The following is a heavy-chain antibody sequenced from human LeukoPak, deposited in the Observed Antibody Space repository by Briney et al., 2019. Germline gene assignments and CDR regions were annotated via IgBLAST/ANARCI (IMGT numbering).Heavy chain of an antibody. J-gene: IGHJ6*03. CDR3: ARDTPYYYGSGSYYIGQLRRWNYYMDV. Sequence: GGSLRLSCAASGFTFSSYWMSWVRQAPGKGLEWVANIKQDGSEKYYVDSVKGRFTISRDNAKNSLYLQMNSLRAEDTAVYYCARDTPYYYGSGSYYIGQLRRWNYYMDVWGKGTTVTISS. CDR2: IKQDGSEK. CDR1: GFTFSSYW. D-gene: IGHD3-10*01. V-gene: IGHV3-7*01.